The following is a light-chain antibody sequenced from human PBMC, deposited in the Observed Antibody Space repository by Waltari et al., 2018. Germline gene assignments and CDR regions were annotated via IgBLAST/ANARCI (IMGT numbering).Light chain of an antibody. V-gene: IGKV3-20*01. Sequence: EIVLTQSPGTLSLSPGERATLSCRASQSVSSRYLAWYQQKPGQAPRLLLFGASSRATGTPDRFSGSGSGTDFTLTISRLEPEDFAVYYCQQYGSSPRYTFGQGTKVEIK. J-gene: IGKJ2*01. CDR3: QQYGSSPRYT. CDR2: GAS. CDR1: QSVSSRY.